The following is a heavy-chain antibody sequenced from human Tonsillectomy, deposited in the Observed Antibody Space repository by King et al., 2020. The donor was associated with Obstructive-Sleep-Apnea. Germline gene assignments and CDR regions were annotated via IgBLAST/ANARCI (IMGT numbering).Heavy chain of an antibody. J-gene: IGHJ3*02. CDR1: GFSFSDYY. V-gene: IGHV3-11*06. CDR2: VSSRSSYT. CDR3: ARDAGWAAAGGGVGAFDI. Sequence: VQLVESGGGLVKPGGSLRLSCAASGFSFSDYYMSWIRQAPGKGLEWISYVSSRSSYTNYADSVKGRFTISRDNAKNSLYLQMNSLRVEAPALYYSARDAGWAAAGGGVGAFDIWGQGTMVTVSS. D-gene: IGHD6-13*01.